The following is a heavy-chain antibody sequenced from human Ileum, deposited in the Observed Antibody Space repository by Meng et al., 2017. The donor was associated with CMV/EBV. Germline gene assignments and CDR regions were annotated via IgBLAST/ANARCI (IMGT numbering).Heavy chain of an antibody. V-gene: IGHV4-30-4*08. CDR1: GYSTISDVHY. CDR2: VFYSGST. J-gene: IGHJ4*02. D-gene: IGHD4-17*01. Sequence: QLQEPGPVTWEGCNTRALPGKVSGYSTISDVHYGSWIRQPPGKGLEWIGSVFYSGSTYYNPSRMSRVTISVDTSKNQFSLRLSSVTAADTAVYYCARELRYGDYYFDSWGQGTLVTVSS. CDR3: ARELRYGDYYFDS.